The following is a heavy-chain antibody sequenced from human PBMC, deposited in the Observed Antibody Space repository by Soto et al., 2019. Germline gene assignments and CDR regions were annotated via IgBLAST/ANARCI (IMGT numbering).Heavy chain of an antibody. CDR3: TRHRMSPPTSFDI. Sequence: GESLKISCKGSGYSFTSYWISWVRQMPGKGLEWMGRIDPSDSYTNYSPSFQGHVTILADKSISTAYLQWSSLKASDTAMYYCTRHRMSPPTSFDISGQGTMVTVSS. D-gene: IGHD1-26*01. J-gene: IGHJ3*02. CDR1: GYSFTSYW. CDR2: IDPSDSYT. V-gene: IGHV5-10-1*01.